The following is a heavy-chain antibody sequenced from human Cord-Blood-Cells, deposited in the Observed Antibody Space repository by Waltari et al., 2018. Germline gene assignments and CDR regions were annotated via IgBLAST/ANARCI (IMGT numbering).Heavy chain of an antibody. V-gene: IGHV4-34*01. D-gene: IGHD6-13*01. CDR2: INLSGST. Sequence: QVQLQQWGAGLLKPSETLSLTCAVYGGSFRGYYWSWIRQPPGKGLEWIGEINLSGSTNYNPSLKSRVTISVDTSKNQFSLKLSSVTAADTAVYYCARVRGAAAGLDYWGQGTLVTVSS. CDR1: GGSFRGYY. J-gene: IGHJ4*02. CDR3: ARVRGAAAGLDY.